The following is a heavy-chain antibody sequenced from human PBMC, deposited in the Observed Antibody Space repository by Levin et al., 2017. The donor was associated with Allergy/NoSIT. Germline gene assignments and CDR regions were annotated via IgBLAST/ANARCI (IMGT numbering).Heavy chain of an antibody. CDR3: ARDRSVAAAGNFYYYGMDV. J-gene: IGHJ6*02. CDR2: IYYSGST. V-gene: IGHV4-59*01. CDR1: GGSISSYY. D-gene: IGHD6-13*01. Sequence: SQTLSLTCTVSGGSISSYYWSWIRQPPGKGLEWIGYIYYSGSTNYNPSLKSRVTISVDTSKNQFSLKLSSVTAADTAVYYCARDRSVAAAGNFYYYGMDVWGQGTRVTVSS.